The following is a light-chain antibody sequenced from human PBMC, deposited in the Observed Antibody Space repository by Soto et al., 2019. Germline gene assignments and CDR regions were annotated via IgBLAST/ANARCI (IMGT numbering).Light chain of an antibody. CDR2: AAS. CDR3: QQRSDWPPSLT. J-gene: IGKJ4*01. CDR1: QSVSSS. Sequence: EIVLTQSPATLSLSPGERATLSCRASQSVSSSLAWYQQKPGQAPRLLIYAASNRATGIPTRFSSSGSGTDFTLTISSLEPEDFGVYYCQQRSDWPPSLTFGGGTKVEIK. V-gene: IGKV3-11*01.